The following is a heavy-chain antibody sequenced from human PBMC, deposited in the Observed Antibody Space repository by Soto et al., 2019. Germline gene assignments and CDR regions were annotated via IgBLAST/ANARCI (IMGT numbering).Heavy chain of an antibody. J-gene: IGHJ4*02. CDR3: AREGGESSDGLYYFDS. Sequence: PSETLSLTCTVSGGSTSSDNYWSWIRQPPGKGLEWIGHIYYSGNTDYNPSLKSRLAISIDTSKNQFSLRLSSVTAADTAVYFCAREGGESSDGLYYFDSWGQGSLVTVSS. D-gene: IGHD3-16*01. CDR2: IYYSGNT. CDR1: GGSTSSDNY. V-gene: IGHV4-30-4*01.